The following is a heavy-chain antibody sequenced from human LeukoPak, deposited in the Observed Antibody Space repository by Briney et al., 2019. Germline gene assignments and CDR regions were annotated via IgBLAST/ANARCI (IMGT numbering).Heavy chain of an antibody. J-gene: IGHJ4*02. Sequence: ASVKVSCKASGYTFTSYYMHWVRQAPGQGLEWMGIINASGGSTNYAQRFQGRGTITADKSTSTAYMELSSLRSEDTAVYYCASPSDYGDYVLGYWGQGTLVTVPS. CDR2: INASGGST. D-gene: IGHD4-17*01. CDR3: ASPSDYGDYVLGY. CDR1: GYTFTSYY. V-gene: IGHV1-46*01.